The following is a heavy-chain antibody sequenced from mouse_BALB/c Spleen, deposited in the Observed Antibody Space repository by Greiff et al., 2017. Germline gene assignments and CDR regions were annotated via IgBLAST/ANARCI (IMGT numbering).Heavy chain of an antibody. V-gene: IGHV1-80*01. D-gene: IGHD4-1*01. CDR2: IYPGDGDT. CDR3: ARNGSWDLFAY. Sequence: VQLQQSGAELVRPGSSVKISCKASGYAFSSYWMNWVKQRPGQGLEWIGQIYPGDGDTNYNGKFKGKATLTADKSSSTAYMQLSSLTSEDSAVYFCARNGSWDLFAYWGQGTLVTVSA. CDR1: GYAFSSYW. J-gene: IGHJ3*01.